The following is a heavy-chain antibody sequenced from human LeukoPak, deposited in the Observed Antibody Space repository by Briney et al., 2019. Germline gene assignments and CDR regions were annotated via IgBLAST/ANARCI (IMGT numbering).Heavy chain of an antibody. J-gene: IGHJ4*02. V-gene: IGHV3-53*01. Sequence: PGGSLTLSCAAFGIAVTGNYMSWVRQPPGKGLEWVSFISINTDTFYADSVRGRFTISRDSSENTLFLQMNSLRDEDSAVYYCAIAQSWDELFDSWGQGTLVTVSS. CDR3: AIAQSWDELFDS. D-gene: IGHD1-26*01. CDR2: ISINTDT. CDR1: GIAVTGNY.